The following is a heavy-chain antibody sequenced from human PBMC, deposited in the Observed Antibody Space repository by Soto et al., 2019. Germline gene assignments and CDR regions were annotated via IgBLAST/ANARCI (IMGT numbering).Heavy chain of an antibody. Sequence: QVQLVESGGGVVQPGRSLRLSCAASGFTFSSYGMHWVRQAPGKGLEWVAVIWYDGSNKYYADSVKGRFTISRDNSKNTLYLQMNGLGAEDTAVYYCARDLGSSWYYGMDVWGQGTTVTVSS. CDR3: ARDLGSSWYYGMDV. CDR2: IWYDGSNK. J-gene: IGHJ6*02. D-gene: IGHD6-13*01. CDR1: GFTFSSYG. V-gene: IGHV3-33*01.